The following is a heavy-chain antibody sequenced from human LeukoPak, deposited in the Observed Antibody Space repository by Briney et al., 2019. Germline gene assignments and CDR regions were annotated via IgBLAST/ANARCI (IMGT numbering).Heavy chain of an antibody. J-gene: IGHJ3*02. V-gene: IGHV3-23*01. CDR1: GFTFSSSA. Sequence: GGSLSLSCAASGFTFSSSAMIWVRQAPGKGLEWVSTITTSGGSTSFADSVKGRFTISRDNSKNTLYLQMNSLRAEGTAIYYCAKARHLAIWGQGTMVAVSS. CDR2: ITTSGGST. CDR3: AKARHLAI.